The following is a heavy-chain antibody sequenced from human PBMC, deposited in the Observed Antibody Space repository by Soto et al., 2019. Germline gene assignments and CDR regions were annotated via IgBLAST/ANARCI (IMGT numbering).Heavy chain of an antibody. CDR1: GFPFSSYS. CDR3: AKLGSENYDSSGYYYKYYFDY. V-gene: IGHV3-23*01. D-gene: IGHD3-22*01. Sequence: ESLRVSTAASGFPFSSYSMSWVRQAPGKGLEWVSAISGSGGSTYYADSVKGRFTISRDNSKNTLYLQMNSLRAEDTAVYYCAKLGSENYDSSGYYYKYYFDYWGQGTLVTVSS. J-gene: IGHJ4*02. CDR2: ISGSGGST.